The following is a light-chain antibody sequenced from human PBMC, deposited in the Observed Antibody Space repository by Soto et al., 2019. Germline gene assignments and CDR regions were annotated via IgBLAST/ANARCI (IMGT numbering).Light chain of an antibody. J-gene: IGKJ1*01. CDR3: QQYFKYSWT. CDR1: QTLNGW. CDR2: ATS. Sequence: IQMTHSPSTLSASVGDRVTITCRASQTLNGWLAWYQQKAGKAPKLLIYATSDLERGVPSRFRGSGSGTEFALTITSLQPDDFATYYCQQYFKYSWTFGPGTKVDIK. V-gene: IGKV1-5*03.